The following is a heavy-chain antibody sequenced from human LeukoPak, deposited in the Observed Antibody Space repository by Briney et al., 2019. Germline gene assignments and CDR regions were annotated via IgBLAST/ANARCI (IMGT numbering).Heavy chain of an antibody. V-gene: IGHV3-21*01. CDR2: ISSSSSYI. CDR1: GFTFSSYS. J-gene: IGHJ4*02. Sequence: KSGGSLRLSCAASGFTFSSYSMNWVRQAPGKGLERVSSISSSSSYIYYADSVKGRFTISRDNAKNSLYLQMNSLRAEDTAVYYCARGPGDYSNYRYFDYWGQGTLVTVSS. CDR3: ARGPGDYSNYRYFDY. D-gene: IGHD4-11*01.